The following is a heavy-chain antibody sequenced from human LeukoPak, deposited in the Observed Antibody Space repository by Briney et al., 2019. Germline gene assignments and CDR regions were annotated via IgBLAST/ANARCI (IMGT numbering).Heavy chain of an antibody. CDR2: INARGGST. Sequence: ASVKVSCKASGYTFINYYMHWVRQAPGQGLEWMGKINARGGSTSYAQKFQGRVTMTRDTSTSTTYMELSSLRSEDTALYYCARDGDPNLGFGDLSVWLDPWGQGTLVTVSS. J-gene: IGHJ5*02. V-gene: IGHV1-46*01. CDR1: GYTFINYY. CDR3: ARDGDPNLGFGDLSVWLDP. D-gene: IGHD3-10*01.